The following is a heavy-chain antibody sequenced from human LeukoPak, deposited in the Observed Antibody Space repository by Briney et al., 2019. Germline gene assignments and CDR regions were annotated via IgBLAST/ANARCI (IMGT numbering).Heavy chain of an antibody. Sequence: GGSLRLSCAASGFTVSSNYMSWVRQAPGKGLEWVSVIYSGGSTYYADSVKGRFTISRDNSKNTLYLQMNSLRAEDTAVYYRARDRWSGSYLLHDYWGQGTLVTVSS. CDR3: ARDRWSGSYLLHDY. V-gene: IGHV3-66*01. D-gene: IGHD1-26*01. CDR2: IYSGGST. J-gene: IGHJ4*02. CDR1: GFTVSSNY.